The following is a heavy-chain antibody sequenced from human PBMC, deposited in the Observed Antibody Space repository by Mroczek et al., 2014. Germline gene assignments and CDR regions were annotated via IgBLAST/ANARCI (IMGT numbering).Heavy chain of an antibody. V-gene: IGHV4-4*07. J-gene: IGHJ6*02. CDR2: IYTSGST. Sequence: QVQLVQSGPGLVKPSETLSLTCTVSGGSISSYYWSWIRQPAGKGLEWIGRIYTSGSTNYNPSLKSRVTMSVDTSKNQFSLKLSSVTAADTAVYYCARVRSVVVPAASQNYYYYGMDVWGQGTTVTVSS. CDR1: GGSISSYY. CDR3: ARVRSVVVPAASQNYYYYGMDV. D-gene: IGHD2-2*01.